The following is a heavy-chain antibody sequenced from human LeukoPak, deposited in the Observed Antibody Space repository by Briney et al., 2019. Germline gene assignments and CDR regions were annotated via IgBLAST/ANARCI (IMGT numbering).Heavy chain of an antibody. D-gene: IGHD4-23*01. Sequence: GASVKVSCKASGYTFTGYYMHWVRRAPGQGPEWMGWINPNSGGTNYAQKFQGRVTMTRDTSISTAYMELSRLRSDDTAVYYCARPLKEGYGGNYGGPDYWGQGTLVTVSS. CDR1: GYTFTGYY. J-gene: IGHJ4*02. CDR3: ARPLKEGYGGNYGGPDY. V-gene: IGHV1-2*02. CDR2: INPNSGGT.